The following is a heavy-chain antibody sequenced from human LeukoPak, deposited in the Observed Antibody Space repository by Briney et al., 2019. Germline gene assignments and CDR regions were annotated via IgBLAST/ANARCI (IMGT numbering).Heavy chain of an antibody. CDR2: ISGSGGST. D-gene: IGHD3-10*01. CDR3: AKAQYYGSGSYYTNFDY. CDR1: GFTFSSYA. Sequence: GGSLRVSCAASGFTFSSYAMSWVRQAPGKGLEWVSAISGSGGSTYYADSVKGRFTISRDNSKNTLYLQMNSLRAGDTAVYYCAKAQYYGSGSYYTNFDYWGQGTLVTVSS. V-gene: IGHV3-23*01. J-gene: IGHJ4*02.